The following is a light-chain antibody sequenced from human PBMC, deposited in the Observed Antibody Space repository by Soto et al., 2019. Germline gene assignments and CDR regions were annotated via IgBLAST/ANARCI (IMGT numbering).Light chain of an antibody. CDR1: SSDVGAYNY. CDR3: SSKRDSSTLCG. CDR2: EVT. J-gene: IGLJ1*01. Sequence: QSVLTQPASVSGSPGQSITISCTGTSSDVGAYNYVSWYQHHPGKVPKLLIYEVTNRPSGVSDRFSGSKSGNTASLTISGLQAEDEADYYCSSKRDSSTLCGFGTGTKVTVL. V-gene: IGLV2-14*01.